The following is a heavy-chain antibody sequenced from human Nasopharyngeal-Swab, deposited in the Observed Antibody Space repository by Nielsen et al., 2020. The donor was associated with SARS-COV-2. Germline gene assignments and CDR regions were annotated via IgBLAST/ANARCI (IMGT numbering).Heavy chain of an antibody. Sequence: GESLKISCSASGFTFSTYAMHWVRQAPGKGLEYVSAISDNGGTTYYADSVKGRFTMSRDNSKNTLYLQMNSLRIEDTAVYYCVKGWYDILTGYYYWGQGTPVTVSS. CDR2: ISDNGGTT. J-gene: IGHJ4*02. V-gene: IGHV3-64D*06. CDR3: VKGWYDILTGYYY. D-gene: IGHD3-9*01. CDR1: GFTFSTYA.